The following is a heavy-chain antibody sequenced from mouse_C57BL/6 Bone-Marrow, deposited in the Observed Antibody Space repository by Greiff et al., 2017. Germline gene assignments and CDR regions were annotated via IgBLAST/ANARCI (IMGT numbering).Heavy chain of an antibody. J-gene: IGHJ3*01. CDR1: GFTFSDYG. CDR2: ISNLAYSI. D-gene: IGHD2-1*01. V-gene: IGHV5-15*01. Sequence: EVQLVESGGGLVQPGGSLKLSCAASGFTFSDYGMAWVRQAPRKGPEWVAFISNLAYSIYYADTVTGRFTISRENAKNTLYLEMSSLRSEDTAMYYCARQGGYGNYGAWFAYWGQGTLVTVSA. CDR3: ARQGGYGNYGAWFAY.